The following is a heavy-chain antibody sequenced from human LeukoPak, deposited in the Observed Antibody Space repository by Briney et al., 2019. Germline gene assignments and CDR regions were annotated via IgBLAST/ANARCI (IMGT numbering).Heavy chain of an antibody. D-gene: IGHD1-26*01. CDR2: ISSSGSTI. CDR1: GFTFSDYY. J-gene: IGHJ4*02. Sequence: GGSLRLSCAASGFTFSDYYMSWIRQAPGKGLEWVSYISSSGSTIYYADSVKGRFTISRDNAKNSLYLQMNSLRAEDTAVYFCARVDWEGSGTYYFDSWGQGTLVTVSS. CDR3: ARVDWEGSGTYYFDS. V-gene: IGHV3-11*01.